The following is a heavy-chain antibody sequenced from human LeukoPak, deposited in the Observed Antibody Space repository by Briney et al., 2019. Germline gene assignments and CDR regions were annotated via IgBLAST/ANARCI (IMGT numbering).Heavy chain of an antibody. Sequence: GGSLRLSCAASGFTFNNYALSWVRQAPGKGLEWVSAISGNGGDTSYADSVRGRFTVSRDNSKNTLFLELSSLRTDDTAVYYCARDMSGTYSFDYWGQGTLVTVSS. CDR2: ISGNGGDT. J-gene: IGHJ4*02. V-gene: IGHV3-23*01. CDR3: ARDMSGTYSFDY. D-gene: IGHD1-26*01. CDR1: GFTFNNYA.